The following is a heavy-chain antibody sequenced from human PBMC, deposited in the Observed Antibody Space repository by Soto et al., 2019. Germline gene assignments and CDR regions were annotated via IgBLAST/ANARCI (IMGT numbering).Heavy chain of an antibody. D-gene: IGHD6-6*01. CDR3: AHSRPPRLLDY. V-gene: IGHV2-5*02. Sequence: QITLKESGPTLVKPTQTLTLTCTFSGFSLGTSGVGVGWIRQPPGKALEWLALIYWDDDKRYSPSLNSRLTITKDTSKNQVVLTMTTMDPVDTDTYSCAHSRPPRLLDYWGQGTLVTVSS. J-gene: IGHJ4*02. CDR1: GFSLGTSGVG. CDR2: IYWDDDK.